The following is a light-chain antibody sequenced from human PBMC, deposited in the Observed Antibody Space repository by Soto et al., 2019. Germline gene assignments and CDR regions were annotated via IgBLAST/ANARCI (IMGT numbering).Light chain of an antibody. V-gene: IGLV1-40*01. CDR3: QACDRSLSGV. Sequence: QSVLTQPPSVSGAPGQRVTISCTGSSSNIGAGYDVHWYQQLPGTAPKLLIYGNSNRPSGVPDRFSGSKSGTSASLAITGLNAEDEADYYCQACDRSLSGVFGGGTKVTVL. CDR1: SSNIGAGYD. J-gene: IGLJ3*02. CDR2: GNS.